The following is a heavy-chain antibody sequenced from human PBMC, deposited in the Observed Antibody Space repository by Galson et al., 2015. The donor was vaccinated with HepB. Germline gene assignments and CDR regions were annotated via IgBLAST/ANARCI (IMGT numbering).Heavy chain of an antibody. J-gene: IGHJ4*02. D-gene: IGHD3-22*01. Sequence: SVKVSCKASGYTFTSYGISWVRQAPGQGLEWMGWISAYNGNTNYAQKLQGRVTMTTDTSTSTAYMELRSLRSDDTAVYYCAREGRDYYDSSGYPDYWGQGTLVTVSS. CDR3: AREGRDYYDSSGYPDY. V-gene: IGHV1-18*01. CDR1: GYTFTSYG. CDR2: ISAYNGNT.